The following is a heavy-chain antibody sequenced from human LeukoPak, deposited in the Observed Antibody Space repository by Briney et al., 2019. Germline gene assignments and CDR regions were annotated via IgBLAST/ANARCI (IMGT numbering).Heavy chain of an antibody. CDR2: INPSGGST. V-gene: IGHV1-46*01. CDR3: ARGYGGYYDYYYYMDV. J-gene: IGHJ6*03. Sequence: ASVKVSCKASGYTFTSYYMHWVRQAPGQGLEWMGIINPSGGSTSYAQKFQGRVTITRNTSISTAYMELSSLRSEDTAVYYCARGYGGYYDYYYYMDVWGKGTTVTVSS. CDR1: GYTFTSYY. D-gene: IGHD5-12*01.